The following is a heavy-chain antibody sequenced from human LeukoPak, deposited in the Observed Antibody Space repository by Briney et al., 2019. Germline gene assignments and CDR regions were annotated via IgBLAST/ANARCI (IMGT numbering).Heavy chain of an antibody. Sequence: ASVKVSCKASGYTFTSYGISWVRQAPGQGLEWMGWISAYNANTNYAQKLQDRVTMTTDPSTSTAYMELRSLRSDDTAVYYCARDPGIVVVPAANPFDYWGQGTLVTVSS. V-gene: IGHV1-18*01. CDR1: GYTFTSYG. CDR3: ARDPGIVVVPAANPFDY. D-gene: IGHD2-2*01. CDR2: ISAYNANT. J-gene: IGHJ4*02.